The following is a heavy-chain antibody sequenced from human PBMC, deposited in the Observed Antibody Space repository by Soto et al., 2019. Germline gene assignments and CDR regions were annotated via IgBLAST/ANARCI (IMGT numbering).Heavy chain of an antibody. V-gene: IGHV3-15*01. J-gene: IGHJ5*02. CDR3: TAPIAAAINFP. Sequence: GGSLRLSCAASGFTFSNAWMSWVRQAPGKGLEWVGRIKSKTDGGTSDYAAPVKGRFTISRDDSKNTLYLQMNSLKTEDTAVYYCTAPIAAAINFPWGQGTLVTVSS. CDR1: GFTFSNAW. CDR2: IKSKTDGGTS. D-gene: IGHD6-13*01.